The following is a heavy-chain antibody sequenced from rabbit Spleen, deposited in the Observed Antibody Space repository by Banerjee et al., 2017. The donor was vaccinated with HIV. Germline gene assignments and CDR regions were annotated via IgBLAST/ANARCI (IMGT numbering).Heavy chain of an antibody. CDR3: ARAEGNTGGVRGAFDP. CDR2: IYAGSSGST. D-gene: IGHD7-1*01. Sequence: QEQLVESGGGLVQPEGSLTLTCTASGIDFSSYYYMCWVRQAPGKGLEWIACIYAGSSGSTYYASWAKGRFTISKTSSTTVTLQMTSLTAADTATYFCARAEGNTGGVRGAFDPWGQGTLVTVS. CDR1: GIDFSSYYY. J-gene: IGHJ2*01. V-gene: IGHV1S45*01.